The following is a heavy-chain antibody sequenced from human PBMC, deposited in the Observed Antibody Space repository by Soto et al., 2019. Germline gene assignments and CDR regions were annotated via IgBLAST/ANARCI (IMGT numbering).Heavy chain of an antibody. D-gene: IGHD6-19*01. CDR2: IYWDDDK. J-gene: IGHJ1*01. Sequence: SGPTLVNPTQTLTLTCTFSGFSLSTSGVGVGWIRQPPGKALEWLALIYWDDDKRYSPSLKSRLTITKDTFKNQVVLTMTNMDPVDTATYYCALLIPGIAVAAFQHWGQGTLVTVSS. CDR3: ALLIPGIAVAAFQH. CDR1: GFSLSTSGVG. V-gene: IGHV2-5*02.